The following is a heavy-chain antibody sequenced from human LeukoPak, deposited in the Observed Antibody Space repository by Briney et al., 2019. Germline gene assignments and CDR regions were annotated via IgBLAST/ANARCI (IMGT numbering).Heavy chain of an antibody. CDR3: ARVGGLLWFGNFDY. V-gene: IGHV3-48*04. J-gene: IGHJ4*02. D-gene: IGHD3-10*01. Sequence: GGSLRLSCAASGFTFSSYSMNWVRQAPGKGLEWVSYISSSGSTIYYADSVKGRFTISRDNAKNSLYLQMNSLRAEDTAVYYCARVGGLLWFGNFDYWGQGTLVTVSS. CDR2: ISSSGSTI. CDR1: GFTFSSYS.